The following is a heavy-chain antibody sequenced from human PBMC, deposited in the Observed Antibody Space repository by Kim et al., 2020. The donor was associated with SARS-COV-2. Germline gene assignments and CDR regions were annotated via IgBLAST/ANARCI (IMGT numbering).Heavy chain of an antibody. Sequence: ASVKVSCKSSGNIFTGHYIHWVRQAPGQGLEWMGRVSPTGDNTNYAQKFQGRVTMTRDTSLSTAYMDLSGLTPDDTALYYCAVAVEAPADPTFDYWGQGT. D-gene: IGHD2-2*01. V-gene: IGHV1-2*06. CDR3: AVAVEAPADPTFDY. CDR2: VSPTGDNT. J-gene: IGHJ4*02. CDR1: GNIFTGHY.